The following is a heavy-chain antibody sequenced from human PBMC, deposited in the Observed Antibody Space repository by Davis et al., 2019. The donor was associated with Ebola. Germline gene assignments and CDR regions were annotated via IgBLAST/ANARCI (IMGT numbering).Heavy chain of an antibody. CDR1: GGSISSTNW. CDR3: ARGGYCTTSSCYSGPYYYGMDV. V-gene: IGHV4-4*02. D-gene: IGHD2-2*01. CDR2: VYHSGST. J-gene: IGHJ6*04. Sequence: MPSETLSLTCAVSGGSISSTNWWSWVRQPPGKGLEWIGEVYHSGSTNYNPSLKSRVPISVDKSKNQFSLKVSSVTAADTAVYYCARGGYCTTSSCYSGPYYYGMDVWGKGTTVTVSS.